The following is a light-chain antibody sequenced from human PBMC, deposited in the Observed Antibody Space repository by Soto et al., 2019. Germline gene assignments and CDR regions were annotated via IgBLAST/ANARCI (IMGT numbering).Light chain of an antibody. J-gene: IGKJ2*01. CDR2: DVS. CDR3: DQYNTYYT. V-gene: IGKV1-5*01. CDR1: QSVNNW. Sequence: DIQMTQSPSTLSASVGDRVTITCRASQSVNNWLAWYQQKRGQAPKLLIYDVSTVQSGVPSRFSGIGSGTDFTLTISSLQPDDFATYYCDQYNTYYTFGQGTKLEI.